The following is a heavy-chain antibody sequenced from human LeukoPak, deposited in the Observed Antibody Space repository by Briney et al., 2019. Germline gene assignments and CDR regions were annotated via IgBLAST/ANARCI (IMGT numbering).Heavy chain of an antibody. V-gene: IGHV3-30*02. CDR1: GFTFSSYG. CDR3: AKDPQSGSYSYFDY. Sequence: GGSLRLSCAASGFTFSSYGMHWVRQAPGKGLEWVAFIRYDGSNKYYADSVKGRFTISRDNSKNTLYLQMNSLRAEDTAVYYCAKDPQSGSYSYFDYWGQGTLVTVSS. D-gene: IGHD1-26*01. J-gene: IGHJ4*02. CDR2: IRYDGSNK.